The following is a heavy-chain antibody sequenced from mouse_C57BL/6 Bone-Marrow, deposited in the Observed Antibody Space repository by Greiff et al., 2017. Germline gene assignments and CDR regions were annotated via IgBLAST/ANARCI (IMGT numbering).Heavy chain of an antibody. V-gene: IGHV1-19*01. CDR3: ARDWGFDY. J-gene: IGHJ2*01. Sequence: LVESGASVKMSCKASGYTFTDYYMNWVKQSHGKSLEWIGVINPYNGGTSYNQKFKGKATLTVDKSSSTAYMELNSLTSEDSAVYYCARDWGFDYWGQGTTLTVSS. CDR2: INPYNGGT. D-gene: IGHD4-1*01. CDR1: GYTFTDYY.